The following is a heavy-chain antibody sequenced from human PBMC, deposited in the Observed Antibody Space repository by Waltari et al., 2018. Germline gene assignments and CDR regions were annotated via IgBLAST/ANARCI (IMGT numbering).Heavy chain of an antibody. D-gene: IGHD3-10*01. J-gene: IGHJ4*02. CDR2: INGSGGST. CDR3: ARMEQAYYYGSGSEFDC. V-gene: IGHV3-23*01. CDR1: GFTFSSYA. Sequence: EVQLLESGGGLVQPGGSLRLSCAASGFTFSSYAMSWVRQAPGKGLEWVSAINGSGGSTYYADSVKGRFTISRDNSKNTLYLQMNSLRAEDTAVYYCARMEQAYYYGSGSEFDCWGQGTLVTVSS.